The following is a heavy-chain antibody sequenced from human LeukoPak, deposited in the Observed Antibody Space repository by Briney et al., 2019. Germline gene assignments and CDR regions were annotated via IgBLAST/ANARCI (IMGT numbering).Heavy chain of an antibody. CDR3: ARDNSVGDNAWWFDP. D-gene: IGHD1-26*01. Sequence: ASVKVSCKASGHTFTSYYMHWVRLAPGQGLEWMGLINPTGGSTGYAQKFQGRVTMTRDMSTSTDYMELSSLRSEDTAIYYCARDNSVGDNAWWFDPWGQGTLVTVSS. CDR1: GHTFTSYY. V-gene: IGHV1-46*01. CDR2: INPTGGST. J-gene: IGHJ5*02.